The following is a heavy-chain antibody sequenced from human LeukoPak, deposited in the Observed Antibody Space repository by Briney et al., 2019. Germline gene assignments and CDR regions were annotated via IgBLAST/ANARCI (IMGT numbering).Heavy chain of an antibody. V-gene: IGHV3-66*02. CDR2: IYSGGST. D-gene: IGHD6-19*01. J-gene: IGHJ4*02. CDR3: AREDRYSSGSFDY. CDR1: GFTVSNNY. Sequence: HAGGSLRLSCAASGFTVSNNYMSWVRQAPGKGLEWVSVIYSGGSTYYADSVKGRFTISRDNSKNTLYLQMNSLRAEDTAVYYGAREDRYSSGSFDYWGQGTLVTVSS.